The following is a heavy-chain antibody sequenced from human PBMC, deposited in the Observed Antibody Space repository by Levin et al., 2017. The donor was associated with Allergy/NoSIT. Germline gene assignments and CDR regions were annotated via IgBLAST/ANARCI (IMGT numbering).Heavy chain of an antibody. CDR2: IYYSGST. Sequence: PSETLSLTCTVSGGSISSSSYYWGWIRQPPGKGLEWIGSIYYSGSTYYNPSLKSRVTISVDTSKNQFSLKLSSVTAADTAVYYCARHSWYSYFDYWGQGTLVTVSS. CDR1: GGSISSSSYY. J-gene: IGHJ4*02. D-gene: IGHD2-21*02. V-gene: IGHV4-39*01. CDR3: ARHSWYSYFDY.